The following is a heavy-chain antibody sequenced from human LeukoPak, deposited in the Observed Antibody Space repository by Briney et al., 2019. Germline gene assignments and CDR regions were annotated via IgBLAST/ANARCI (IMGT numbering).Heavy chain of an antibody. Sequence: PSETLSLTCTVSGGSISSSNYYWGWIRQPPGKGLEWIGSFYYSGITYYSPSLKSRVTLSVDTSKNQFSLKLSSVTAADTAVYYCATHAPYSNYDSWGQGTLVTVSP. CDR1: GGSISSSNYY. CDR2: FYYSGIT. D-gene: IGHD4-11*01. J-gene: IGHJ5*01. CDR3: ATHAPYSNYDS. V-gene: IGHV4-39*01.